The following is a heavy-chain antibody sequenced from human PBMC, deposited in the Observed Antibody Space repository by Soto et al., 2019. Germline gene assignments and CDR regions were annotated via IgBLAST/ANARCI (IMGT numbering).Heavy chain of an antibody. J-gene: IGHJ4*02. CDR1: GYTFTNFG. Sequence: QVQLVQSGAEVKKPGASVKVSCKASGYTFTNFGISWVRQAPGQGLEWMGWISAYNGNANYGQNFQGRVTMTTDTDTITAYMELRRLGSSDTAVYYCARGGNPIDYWGRGTLVTVSS. CDR2: ISAYNGNA. D-gene: IGHD3-16*01. CDR3: ARGGNPIDY. V-gene: IGHV1-18*01.